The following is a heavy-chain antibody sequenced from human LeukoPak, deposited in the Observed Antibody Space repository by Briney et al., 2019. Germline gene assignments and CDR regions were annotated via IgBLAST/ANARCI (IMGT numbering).Heavy chain of an antibody. J-gene: IGHJ3*02. CDR2: INHSGST. Sequence: SETLSLTCAVYGGSFSGYYWSWIRQPPGKGLEWIGEINHSGSTNYNPSLKSRVTISVDTSKNQFSLKLSSVTAADTAVYYCANQRNYGDAFDIWGQGTMVTVSS. D-gene: IGHD1-7*01. V-gene: IGHV4-34*01. CDR1: GGSFSGYY. CDR3: ANQRNYGDAFDI.